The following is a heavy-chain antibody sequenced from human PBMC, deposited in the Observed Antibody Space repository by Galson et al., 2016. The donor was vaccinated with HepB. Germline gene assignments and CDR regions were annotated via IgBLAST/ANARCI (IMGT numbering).Heavy chain of an antibody. CDR3: GRAYSYGPEYFHH. CDR2: INAGNGHT. J-gene: IGHJ1*01. D-gene: IGHD5-18*01. Sequence: SVKVSCKASGYTFSSSAMHWVRQAPGQRLEWMGWINAGNGHTKYSQKFQGRVTITRDTSANTAYIELSSLRSEDTAVYYCGRAYSYGPEYFHHWGQGTLVTLS. CDR1: GYTFSSSA. V-gene: IGHV1-3*01.